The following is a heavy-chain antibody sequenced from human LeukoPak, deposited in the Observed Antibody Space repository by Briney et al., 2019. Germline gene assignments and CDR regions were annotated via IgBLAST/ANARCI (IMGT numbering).Heavy chain of an antibody. Sequence: PGGSLRLSCAASGFTFTSYWMHWVRQAPGKGLVWVSRTDTEGTSTYYADSVKGRFTVSRDNAKNTVYLQMNSLRAEDTAVYYCARGAFGVYAFDIWGQGTMVTVSS. CDR3: ARGAFGVYAFDI. CDR1: GFTFTSYW. J-gene: IGHJ3*02. D-gene: IGHD3-3*01. V-gene: IGHV3-74*01. CDR2: TDTEGTST.